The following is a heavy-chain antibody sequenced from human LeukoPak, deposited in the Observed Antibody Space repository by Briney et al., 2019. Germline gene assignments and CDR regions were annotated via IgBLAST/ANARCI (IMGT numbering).Heavy chain of an antibody. Sequence: PSETLSLTCTVSGGSISSYYWSWIRQPPGKGLEWIGYIYYSGSTNYNPSLKSRVTISVDTSKNQFSLELSSVTAADTAVYYCARLALIHCSSTSCYAGIHFDYWGQGTLVTVSS. J-gene: IGHJ4*02. CDR1: GGSISSYY. CDR3: ARLALIHCSSTSCYAGIHFDY. CDR2: IYYSGST. D-gene: IGHD2-2*01. V-gene: IGHV4-59*08.